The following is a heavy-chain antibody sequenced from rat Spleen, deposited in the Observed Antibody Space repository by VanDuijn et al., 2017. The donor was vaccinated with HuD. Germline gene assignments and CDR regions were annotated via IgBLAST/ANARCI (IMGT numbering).Heavy chain of an antibody. Sequence: EVQLVESDGGLVQPGRSLKPSCAASGFTFSDYYMAWVRQAPTKGLEWVATISYDGSSTYYRDSVKGRFTISRDNAKSTLYLQMDSLRSEDTAIHYCARPTTGIPFNYWGQGVMVTVSS. CDR2: ISYDGSST. D-gene: IGHD1-9*01. V-gene: IGHV5-29*01. CDR1: GFTFSDYY. J-gene: IGHJ2*01. CDR3: ARPTTGIPFNY.